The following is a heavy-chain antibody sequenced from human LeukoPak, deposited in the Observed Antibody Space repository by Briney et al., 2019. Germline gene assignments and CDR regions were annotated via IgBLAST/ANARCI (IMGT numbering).Heavy chain of an antibody. CDR3: VTDPVKD. Sequence: GGSLRLSCAASGFTFSSYWMHWVRQAPGKGLEWVGRIKRKTDGGTTDYAAPVKGRFTISRDDTKNTLYLQMNSLKIEDTAVYYCVTDPVKDWGQGTLVTVSS. V-gene: IGHV3-15*01. D-gene: IGHD4-17*01. J-gene: IGHJ4*02. CDR2: IKRKTDGGTT. CDR1: GFTFSSYW.